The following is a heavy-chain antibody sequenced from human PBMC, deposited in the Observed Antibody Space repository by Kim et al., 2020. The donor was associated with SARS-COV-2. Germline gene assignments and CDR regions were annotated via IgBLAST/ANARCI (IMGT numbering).Heavy chain of an antibody. CDR3: ASDLYTGGYRGMDV. CDR1: GGSFSGNY. D-gene: IGHD1-1*01. V-gene: IGHV4-34*01. J-gene: IGHJ6*02. Sequence: SETLSLTCAVYGGSFSGNYWNWIRQPPGKGLEWIVEISHSEYTNYNPSLKNRVTISVDTSKNQFSLKLSSVTAADTAVYYCASDLYTGGYRGMDVWGQGTTVTVSS. CDR2: ISHSEYT.